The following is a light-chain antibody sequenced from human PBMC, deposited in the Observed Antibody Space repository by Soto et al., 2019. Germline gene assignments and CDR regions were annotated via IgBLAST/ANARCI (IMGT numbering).Light chain of an antibody. CDR1: QSVSSN. Sequence: EIVMTQSPATLSVSPGERATLSCRASQSVSSNLAWYQQKPGQAPRLLIYGASSRATGIPDRFSGSGSGADSTLTISRLEPEDSAVYYCQQHGSSPWTFGQGTKVDI. J-gene: IGKJ1*01. V-gene: IGKV3-20*01. CDR3: QQHGSSPWT. CDR2: GAS.